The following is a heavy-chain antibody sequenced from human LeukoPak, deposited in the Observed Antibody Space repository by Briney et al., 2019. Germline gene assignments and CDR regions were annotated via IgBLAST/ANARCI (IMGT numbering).Heavy chain of an antibody. D-gene: IGHD6-13*01. CDR3: ARGPQLVGYYYIDV. V-gene: IGHV6-1*01. J-gene: IGHJ6*03. Sequence: SQTLSLTCAIPGYSVSSNSAAWNWVRQSPSRGLEWLGRTYYMSKWYNEYAISVKSRISINPDTSKNQFPLQLNSVTPEDTAVYYCARGPQLVGYYYIDVWGKGTTVTVSS. CDR2: TYYMSKWYN. CDR1: GYSVSSNSAA.